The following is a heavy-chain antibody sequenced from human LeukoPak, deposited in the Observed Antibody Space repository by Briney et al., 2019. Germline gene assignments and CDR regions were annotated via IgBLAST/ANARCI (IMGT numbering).Heavy chain of an antibody. CDR1: GFTFSSYW. D-gene: IGHD3-10*01. V-gene: IGHV3-33*06. CDR3: AKQYNSGIGGSESFQH. CDR2: IWYDGSNK. Sequence: PGGSLRLSCAASGFTFSSYWMHWVRQAPGKGLEWVAVIWYDGSNKYYADSVKGRFTISRDNSKNTLYLQMNSLRAEDTAVYYCAKQYNSGIGGSESFQHWGQGTLVTVSS. J-gene: IGHJ1*01.